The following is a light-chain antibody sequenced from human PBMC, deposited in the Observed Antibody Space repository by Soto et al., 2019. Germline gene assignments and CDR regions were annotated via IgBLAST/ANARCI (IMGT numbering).Light chain of an antibody. CDR2: RNN. Sequence: QSVLTQPPSASGTPGQRVTISCSGSSSNIGSNYVYWYHQLPGTAPKLVIYRNNQRPSGVPDRISGSKSGTSASLAISGLRYEDEADYYWAAWDGRLSGLVFGRGTKLTVL. V-gene: IGLV1-47*01. CDR3: AAWDGRLSGLV. CDR1: SSNIGSNY. J-gene: IGLJ2*01.